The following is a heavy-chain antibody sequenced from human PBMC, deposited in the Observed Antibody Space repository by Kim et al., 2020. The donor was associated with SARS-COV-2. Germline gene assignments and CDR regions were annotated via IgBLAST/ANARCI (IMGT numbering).Heavy chain of an antibody. CDR3: ARDFYSGAPHGKQDIDY. D-gene: IGHD1-26*01. CDR1: GFTFSSYS. Sequence: GGSLRLSCAASGFTFSSYSMNWVRQAPGKGLEWVSYISSSSTIYYADSVKGRFTISRDNAKNSLYLQMNSLRDEDTAVYYCARDFYSGAPHGKQDIDYWGQGTLVTVSS. CDR2: ISSSSTI. V-gene: IGHV3-48*02. J-gene: IGHJ4*02.